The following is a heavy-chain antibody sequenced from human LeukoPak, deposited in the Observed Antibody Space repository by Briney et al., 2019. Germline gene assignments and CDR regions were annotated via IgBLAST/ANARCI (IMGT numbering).Heavy chain of an antibody. CDR1: GFTFSDYY. Sequence: GGSLRLSCAASGFTFSDYYMSWIRQAPGKGLEWVSYISSSGSTIYYADSVKGRFTISRDNAKNSLYLQMNSLRAEDTAVYYCARVVGATTYYYYYGMDVWGQGTTVTVSS. D-gene: IGHD1-26*01. V-gene: IGHV3-11*01. J-gene: IGHJ6*02. CDR2: ISSSGSTI. CDR3: ARVVGATTYYYYYGMDV.